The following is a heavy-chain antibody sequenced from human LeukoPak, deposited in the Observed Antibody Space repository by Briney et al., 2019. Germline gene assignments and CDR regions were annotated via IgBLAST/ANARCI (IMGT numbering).Heavy chain of an antibody. CDR1: GYSFTSYW. CDR3: ARVYGHYYYGMDV. Sequence: GESLKISCQGSGYSFTSYWIGWVRQMPGKGPEWMGIIYPGDSDTRYSPSFQGQVTISADKSISTAYLQWSSLKASDTAMYYCARVYGHYYYGMDVWGQGTTVTVSS. D-gene: IGHD3-10*01. J-gene: IGHJ6*02. V-gene: IGHV5-51*01. CDR2: IYPGDSDT.